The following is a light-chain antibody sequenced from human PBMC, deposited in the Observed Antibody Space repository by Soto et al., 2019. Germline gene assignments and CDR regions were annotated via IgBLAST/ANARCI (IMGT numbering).Light chain of an antibody. CDR1: GSNLGRNY. Sequence: QSVLTQPPSVSATPGQKVTISCSGSGSNLGRNYVSWYQQLPGTAPKLLIYDNVYRFSGIPDRFSASKSGTSATLGITGLQTGDEGDYYFGSWDNILRAYVFGTGTKVTVL. V-gene: IGLV1-51*01. CDR2: DNV. CDR3: GSWDNILRAYV. J-gene: IGLJ1*01.